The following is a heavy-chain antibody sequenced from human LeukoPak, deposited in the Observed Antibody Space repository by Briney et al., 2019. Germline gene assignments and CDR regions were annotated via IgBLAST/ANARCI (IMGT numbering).Heavy chain of an antibody. V-gene: IGHV3-48*04. CDR2: ITSDSITM. CDR3: ARSISVSYGYYFDY. Sequence: GGSLRLSCAASGFTFSSYSMNWVRQAPGQGLEWVSYITSDSITMFYADSVKGRFTISRDNAKNSLYLQMNSLRAEDTAVYYCARSISVSYGYYFDYWGQGTLVPVSS. J-gene: IGHJ4*02. D-gene: IGHD1-26*01. CDR1: GFTFSSYS.